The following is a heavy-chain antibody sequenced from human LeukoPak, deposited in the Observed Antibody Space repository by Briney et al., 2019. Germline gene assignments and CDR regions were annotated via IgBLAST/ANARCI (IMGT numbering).Heavy chain of an antibody. CDR2: ISGGGGST. D-gene: IGHD3-9*01. CDR1: GFTFSSYA. Sequence: GGSLRLSCAASGFTFSSYAMSWVRQSPGKGLERVSAISGGGGSTYYAYYTDSVKGRFTISRGNSKNTLYLQMNSLRAEDTAVYFCVKFNDILTGYFDYWGQGTLVTVSS. CDR3: VKFNDILTGYFDY. J-gene: IGHJ4*02. V-gene: IGHV3-23*01.